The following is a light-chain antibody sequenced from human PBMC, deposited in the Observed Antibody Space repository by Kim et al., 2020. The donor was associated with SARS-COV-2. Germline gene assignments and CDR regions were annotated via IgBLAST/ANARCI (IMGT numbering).Light chain of an antibody. CDR2: KTS. V-gene: IGKV1-5*03. Sequence: DIQLTQSPSALSASIGDRVTISCRANKSISSWLAWYQQKPGKAPKLLIYKTSYLESGVPSGFSGSGSGTEFTLTIASLQPDDFATYYCQQYDKDPYRFGQGTKVDIK. J-gene: IGKJ2*03. CDR3: QQYDKDPYR. CDR1: KSISSW.